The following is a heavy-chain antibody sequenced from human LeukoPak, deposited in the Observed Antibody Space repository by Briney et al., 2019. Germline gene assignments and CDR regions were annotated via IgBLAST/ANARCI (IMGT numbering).Heavy chain of an antibody. V-gene: IGHV3-30*18. J-gene: IGHJ4*02. CDR1: GFTFSSYG. CDR3: AKVSAVGGSGRPTFLDY. D-gene: IGHD3-10*01. CDR2: ISYDGSNK. Sequence: PGRSLRLSCAASGFTFSSYGMHWVRQAPGKGLEWVAVISYDGSNKYYADSVKGRFTISRDNSKNTLYLQMNSLRAEDTAVYYCAKVSAVGGSGRPTFLDYWGQGTLVTVSS.